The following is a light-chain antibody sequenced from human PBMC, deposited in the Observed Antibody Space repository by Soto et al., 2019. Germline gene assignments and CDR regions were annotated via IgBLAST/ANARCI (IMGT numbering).Light chain of an antibody. CDR1: QSLRSS. CDR3: QQYNNWPQT. CDR2: DAS. Sequence: ETLLTQSQATLSVSLGERATISCRASQSLRSSLAWYQQKPGQAPRLLIYDASTRATGIPARFSGSGSGTDFTLTISGLQSEDFAVYYCQQYNNWPQTFGQGTKVHI. J-gene: IGKJ1*01. V-gene: IGKV3-15*01.